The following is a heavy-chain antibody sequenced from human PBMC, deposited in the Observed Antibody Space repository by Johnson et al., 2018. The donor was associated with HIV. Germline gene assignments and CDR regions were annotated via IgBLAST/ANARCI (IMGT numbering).Heavy chain of an antibody. CDR1: GFTFDDYD. D-gene: IGHD1-26*01. J-gene: IGHJ3*02. Sequence: VQLVESGGGVVRPGGSLRLSCASSGFTFDDYDMTWVRQGPGKGLEWVSGINWNGGSTGYADSVKGRFTISRDNAKNSLYLQMNSLRAEDTALYYCARADGLVGDRAFDIWGQGTMVTVSS. CDR3: ARADGLVGDRAFDI. V-gene: IGHV3-20*04. CDR2: INWNGGST.